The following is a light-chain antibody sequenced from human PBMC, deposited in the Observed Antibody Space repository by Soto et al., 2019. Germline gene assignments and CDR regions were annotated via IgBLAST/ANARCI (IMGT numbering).Light chain of an antibody. CDR3: QQYGSTPPVT. V-gene: IGKV3-20*01. Sequence: EIVLTQSPGTLSLSPGERATLSCSASQSVSPYLAWYQHKPGQAPMLLICGASSRATGIPDRFRGSGSGTDFPLTISRLEPDDFAVYFCQQYGSTPPVTFGPGIKVDIK. CDR2: GAS. J-gene: IGKJ3*01. CDR1: QSVSPY.